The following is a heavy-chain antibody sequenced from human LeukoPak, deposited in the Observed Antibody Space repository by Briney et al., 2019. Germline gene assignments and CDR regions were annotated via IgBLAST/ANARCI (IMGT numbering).Heavy chain of an antibody. J-gene: IGHJ4*02. CDR3: ARDILATSIAAPYY. Sequence: SETLSLTCAVYGGSFSGYYWSWIRQPPGKGLEWIGEINHSGSTNYNPSPKSRFTISVDTSKNQFSLRLSSVNAADTAVYYCARDILATSIAAPYYWGQGTVVTVSS. D-gene: IGHD6-13*01. CDR2: INHSGST. CDR1: GGSFSGYY. V-gene: IGHV4-34*01.